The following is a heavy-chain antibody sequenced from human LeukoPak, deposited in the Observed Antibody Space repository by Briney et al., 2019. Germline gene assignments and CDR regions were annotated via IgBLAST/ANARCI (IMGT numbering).Heavy chain of an antibody. CDR2: TYYRSQWYY. J-gene: IGHJ4*02. Sequence: SQTLSLTCIISGDSVSSNIATGTWIRQSPSRGLEWLGRTYYRSQWYYDYAVSVRSRITINPDTSKNQFSLQLSSVTPEDTAVYFCARERSSWYDLDYWGQGMLVTVSS. V-gene: IGHV6-1*01. D-gene: IGHD6-13*01. CDR1: GDSVSSNIAT. CDR3: ARERSSWYDLDY.